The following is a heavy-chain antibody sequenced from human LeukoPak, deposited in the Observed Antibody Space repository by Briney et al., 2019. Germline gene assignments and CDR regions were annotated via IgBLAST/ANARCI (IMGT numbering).Heavy chain of an antibody. D-gene: IGHD7-27*01. CDR2: IDPSDSYT. V-gene: IGHV5-10-1*01. Sequence: GESLKISCKGSGYSFTSYWISWVRRMPGKGLEWMGRIDPSDSYTNYSPSFQGHVTISADKSISTAYLQWRSLKASDTAVYYCARHVIPRWGSNYFDYWGQGTLVTVSS. J-gene: IGHJ4*02. CDR3: ARHVIPRWGSNYFDY. CDR1: GYSFTSYW.